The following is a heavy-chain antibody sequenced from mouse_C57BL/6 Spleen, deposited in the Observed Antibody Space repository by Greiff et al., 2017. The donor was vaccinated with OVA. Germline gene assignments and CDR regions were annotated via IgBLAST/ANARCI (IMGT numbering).Heavy chain of an antibody. CDR2: IWSGGST. Sequence: QVQLKESGPGLVQPSQSLSITCTVSGFSLTSYGVHWVRQSPGKGLEWLGVIWSGGSTDYNAAFISRLSISKDNSKSQVFFKMNSLQADDTAIYYCAREITRSLYFDYWGQGTTLTVSS. J-gene: IGHJ2*01. V-gene: IGHV2-2*01. CDR1: GFSLTSYG. D-gene: IGHD2-4*01. CDR3: AREITRSLYFDY.